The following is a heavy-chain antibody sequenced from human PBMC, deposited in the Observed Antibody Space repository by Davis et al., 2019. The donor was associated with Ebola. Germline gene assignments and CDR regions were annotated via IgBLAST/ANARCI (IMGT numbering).Heavy chain of an antibody. D-gene: IGHD4-11*01. J-gene: IGHJ6*03. CDR3: AREGRRPVSTLDYYHYYMDV. CDR1: GGTFSSYA. V-gene: IGHV1-69*13. Sequence: SVKVSCNASGGTFSSYAISWVRQAPGQGLEWMGWIIPIFGTANYAQKFQGRVTITADESTSTAYMELRSLRSDDTAVYYCAREGRRPVSTLDYYHYYMDVWGKGTTVTVSS. CDR2: IIPIFGTA.